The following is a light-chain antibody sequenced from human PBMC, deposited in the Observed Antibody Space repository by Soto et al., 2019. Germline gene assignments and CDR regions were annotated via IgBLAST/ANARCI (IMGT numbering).Light chain of an antibody. Sequence: QSALTQPAPVSGSPGQSITISCTGTSSDVGGYKYVSWYQQDPGKAPKLMIYEVSNRPSGVSSRFSGSKSGNTASLTISGLQAEDEADYYCSSYTSSSTVVFGGGTKVTVL. CDR2: EVS. V-gene: IGLV2-14*01. CDR1: SSDVGGYKY. CDR3: SSYTSSSTVV. J-gene: IGLJ2*01.